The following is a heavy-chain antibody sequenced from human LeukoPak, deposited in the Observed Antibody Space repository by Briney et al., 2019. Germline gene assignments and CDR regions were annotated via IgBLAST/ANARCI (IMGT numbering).Heavy chain of an antibody. CDR2: IWYDGSNK. V-gene: IGHV3-33*01. J-gene: IGHJ4*02. CDR1: GFTFSSYG. D-gene: IGHD3-10*01. Sequence: PGRSLTLSCAASGFTFSSYGMHWVRQAPGKGLEWVAVIWYDGSNKYYADSVKGRFTISRDNSKNTLYLQMNSLRAEDTAVYYCARGSGSSQYYFDYWGQGTLVRLL. CDR3: ARGSGSSQYYFDY.